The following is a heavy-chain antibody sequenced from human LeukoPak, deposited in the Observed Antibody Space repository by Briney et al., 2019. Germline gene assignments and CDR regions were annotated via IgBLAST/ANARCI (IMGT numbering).Heavy chain of an antibody. CDR3: ARDGRINYYDSSGYYYFVGELDY. V-gene: IGHV1-18*01. Sequence: GASVKVSCKASGYTFTSYGISWVRQAPGQGLEWMGWISAYNGNTNYAQKLQGRVTMTTDTSTSTAYMELRSLRSDDTAVYYCARDGRINYYDSSGYYYFVGELDYWGQGTLVTVSS. D-gene: IGHD3-22*01. J-gene: IGHJ4*02. CDR2: ISAYNGNT. CDR1: GYTFTSYG.